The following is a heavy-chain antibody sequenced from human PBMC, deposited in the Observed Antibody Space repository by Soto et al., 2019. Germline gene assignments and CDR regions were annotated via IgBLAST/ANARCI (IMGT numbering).Heavy chain of an antibody. CDR1: GFTFSSYA. Sequence: EVQLLESGGGLVQPGGSLRLSCAASGFTFSSYAMSWVRQAPGTGLEWVSAISGSGGSTYYADSVQGRFTISRDNSKNTRYPQMNSLRAEDTAVYYCAKTLYYYDTGGYQWGQGTLVTVSS. D-gene: IGHD3-22*01. CDR2: ISGSGGST. J-gene: IGHJ4*02. CDR3: AKTLYYYDTGGYQ. V-gene: IGHV3-23*01.